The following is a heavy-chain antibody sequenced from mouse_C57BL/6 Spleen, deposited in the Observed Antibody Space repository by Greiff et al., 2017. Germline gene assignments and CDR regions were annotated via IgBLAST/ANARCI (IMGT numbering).Heavy chain of an antibody. CDR3: ARRTDIYYDYDGGFDY. CDR1: GYTFTSYW. CDR2: IHPNSGST. D-gene: IGHD2-4*01. V-gene: IGHV1-64*01. Sequence: VQLQQPGAELVKPGASVKLSCKASGYTFTSYWMHWVKQRPGQGLEWIGMIHPNSGSTNYNEKFKSKATLTVDKSSSTAYMQLSSLTSEDSAVYYCARRTDIYYDYDGGFDYWGQGTTLTVSS. J-gene: IGHJ2*01.